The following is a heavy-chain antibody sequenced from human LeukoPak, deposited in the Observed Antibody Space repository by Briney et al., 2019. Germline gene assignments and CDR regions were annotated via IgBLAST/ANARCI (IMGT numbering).Heavy chain of an antibody. CDR1: GFTFSTYA. CDR3: AKATSGWLQAFDI. Sequence: GGSLRLSCAASGFTFSTYAMTWVRQAPGKGLEWVSLISGTGGSTYYADSVKGRFTISRDNSKNTLYLQMNSLRAEDTAVYYCAKATSGWLQAFDIWGQGTMVTVSS. CDR2: ISGTGGST. D-gene: IGHD6-19*01. V-gene: IGHV3-23*01. J-gene: IGHJ3*02.